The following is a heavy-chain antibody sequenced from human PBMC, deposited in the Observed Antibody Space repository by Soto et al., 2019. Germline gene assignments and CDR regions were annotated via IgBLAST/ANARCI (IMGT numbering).Heavy chain of an antibody. D-gene: IGHD7-27*01. Sequence: PGGPLRLSCAASVFTFSDHYMDWVRQAPGKGLEWVGRSRNKAKSYTTEYAASVSGRFTISRDDSKNSLYLQMNSLKTEDTAVHYCARLLGGAYYYYMDVWGKGTTVTVSS. CDR3: ARLLGGAYYYYMDV. CDR1: VFTFSDHY. CDR2: SRNKAKSYTT. V-gene: IGHV3-72*01. J-gene: IGHJ6*03.